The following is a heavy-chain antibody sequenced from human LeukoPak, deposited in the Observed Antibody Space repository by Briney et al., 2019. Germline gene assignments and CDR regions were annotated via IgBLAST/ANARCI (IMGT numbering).Heavy chain of an antibody. J-gene: IGHJ4*02. CDR3: ARNGRVRRVVKDLFEY. CDR2: IYYSGDI. CDR1: GGSISSNDYY. Sequence: SETLSLTCTVSGGSISSNDYYWGWIRQPPGKGLEWIGSIYYSGDIYYNLSLKSRVTISVDTSKSQFSLKLNSVTAADTAMYYCARNGRVRRVVKDLFEYWGQGTLVAVSS. V-gene: IGHV4-39*07. D-gene: IGHD3-10*01.